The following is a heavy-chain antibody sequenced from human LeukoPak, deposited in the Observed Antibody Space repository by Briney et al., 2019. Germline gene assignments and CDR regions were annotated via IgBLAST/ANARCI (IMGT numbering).Heavy chain of an antibody. D-gene: IGHD6-13*01. V-gene: IGHV3-9*01. CDR2: ISWNSGSI. Sequence: GRSLRLSCAASGFTFDDYAMHWVRQAPGKGLEWVSGISWNSGSIGYADSVKGRFTISRDNAKNSLYLQMNSLRAEDTAVYYCARDGAAAGSDYYYYMDVWGKGTTVTVSS. CDR1: GFTFDDYA. CDR3: ARDGAAAGSDYYYYMDV. J-gene: IGHJ6*03.